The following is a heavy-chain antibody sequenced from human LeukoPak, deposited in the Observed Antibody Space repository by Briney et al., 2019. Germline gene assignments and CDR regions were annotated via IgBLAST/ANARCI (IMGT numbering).Heavy chain of an antibody. D-gene: IGHD3-22*01. J-gene: IGHJ4*02. V-gene: IGHV4-34*01. CDR1: GGSISTYY. CDR3: ARRRYYYDSSGYYSY. CDR2: INHSGST. Sequence: SETLSLTCTVSGGSISTYYWSWIRQPPGKGLEWIGEINHSGSTNYNPSLKSRVTISVDTSKNQFSLKLSSVTAADTAVYYCARRRYYYDSSGYYSYWGQGTLVTVSS.